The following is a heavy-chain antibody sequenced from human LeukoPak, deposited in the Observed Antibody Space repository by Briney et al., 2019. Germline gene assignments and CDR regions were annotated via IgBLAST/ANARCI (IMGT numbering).Heavy chain of an antibody. J-gene: IGHJ6*03. CDR2: IYYSGST. CDR1: GGSISRHY. V-gene: IGHV4-59*11. Sequence: PSETLSLTCTVSGGSISRHYWSWIRQPPGKGLEWIGYIYYSGSTNYNPSLKSRVTISVDTSKNQFSLKLSSVTAADAAVYYCARDANDYYYYMDVWGKGTTVTVSS. CDR3: ARDANDYYYYMDV.